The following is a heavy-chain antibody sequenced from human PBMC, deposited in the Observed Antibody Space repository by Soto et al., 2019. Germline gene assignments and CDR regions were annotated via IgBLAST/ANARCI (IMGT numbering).Heavy chain of an antibody. CDR1: GGTFSSYT. D-gene: IGHD3-9*01. V-gene: IGHV1-69*02. Sequence: SVKVSCKASGGTFSSYTISWVRQAPGQGLEWMGRIIPILGIANYAQKFQGRVTITADKSTSTAYMELSSLRSEDTAVYYCARGNYDILTGYSYYYGMDVWGQGTTVTVSS. J-gene: IGHJ6*02. CDR3: ARGNYDILTGYSYYYGMDV. CDR2: IIPILGIA.